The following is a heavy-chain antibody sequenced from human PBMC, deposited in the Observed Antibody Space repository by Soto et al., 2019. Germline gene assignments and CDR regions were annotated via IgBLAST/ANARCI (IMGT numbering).Heavy chain of an antibody. J-gene: IGHJ6*02. Sequence: ASVKVSCKASGYTFTSYYMHWVRQAPGQGLEWMGIINPSGGSTSYAQKFQGRVTMTRNTSISTAYMELSSLRSEDTAVYYCARVLIWDYGMDVWGQGTTVTVSS. D-gene: IGHD3-16*01. CDR2: INPSGGST. CDR1: GYTFTSYY. V-gene: IGHV1-46*01. CDR3: ARVLIWDYGMDV.